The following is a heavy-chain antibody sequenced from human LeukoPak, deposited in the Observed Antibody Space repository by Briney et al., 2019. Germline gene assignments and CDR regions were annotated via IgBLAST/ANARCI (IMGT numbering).Heavy chain of an antibody. CDR2: ISGSGDTT. D-gene: IGHD2-2*01. CDR3: SKLRSSVPAAAYNN. CDR1: GFTFSSYA. Sequence: GGSLRLSCAASGFTFSSYAMSWVRQAPGKGLEWVSVISGSGDTTDYADSVKGRFTISRDNSKNTLYLQMNSLRAEDTAVYYCSKLRSSVPAAAYNNWGQGILVTVSS. J-gene: IGHJ4*02. V-gene: IGHV3-23*01.